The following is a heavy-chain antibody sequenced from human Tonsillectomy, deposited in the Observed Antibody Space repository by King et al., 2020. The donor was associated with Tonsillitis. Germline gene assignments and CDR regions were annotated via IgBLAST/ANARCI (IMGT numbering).Heavy chain of an antibody. J-gene: IGHJ3*02. V-gene: IGHV4-59*01. CDR2: VYLSGST. CDR3: ASATFRWAGSGVTCFGAFDI. CDR1: ACPFRSSC. Sequence: QLQESGPGLVKPSETLSLTCPVSACPFRSSCLSWVRQTPGKGLEWVGCVYLSGSTDYSPSLPVLVTISLDTSLNQFSLKLDSITAADTAVYYCASATFRWAGSGVTCFGAFDIWGLGTVVTVSS. D-gene: IGHD2-15*01.